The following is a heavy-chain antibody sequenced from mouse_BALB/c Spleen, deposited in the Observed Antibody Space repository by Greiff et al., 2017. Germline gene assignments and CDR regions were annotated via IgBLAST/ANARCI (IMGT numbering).Heavy chain of an antibody. CDR2: ISSGGSYT. CDR1: GFTFSSYT. V-gene: IGHV5-6-4*01. D-gene: IGHD2-4*01. J-gene: IGHJ3*01. Sequence: EVKLMESGGGLVKPGGSLKLSCAASGFTFSSYTMSWVRQTPEKRLEWVATISSGGSYTYYPDSVKGRFTISRDNAKNTLYLQMSSLRSEDTAMYYCAREASMITSWFAYWGQGTLVTVSA. CDR3: AREASMITSWFAY.